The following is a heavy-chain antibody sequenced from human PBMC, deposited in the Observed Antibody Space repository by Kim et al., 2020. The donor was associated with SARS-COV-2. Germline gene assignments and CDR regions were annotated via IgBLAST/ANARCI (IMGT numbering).Heavy chain of an antibody. CDR1: GFTFSSYE. CDR2: ISSSGSTI. J-gene: IGHJ3*02. D-gene: IGHD3-3*01. V-gene: IGHV3-48*03. Sequence: GGSLRLSCAASGFTFSSYEMNWVRQAPGKGLEWVSYISSSGSTIYYADSVKGRFTISRDNAKNSLYLQMNSLRAEDTAVYYCARESTIFGVVIQDAFDIWGQGTMVTVSS. CDR3: ARESTIFGVVIQDAFDI.